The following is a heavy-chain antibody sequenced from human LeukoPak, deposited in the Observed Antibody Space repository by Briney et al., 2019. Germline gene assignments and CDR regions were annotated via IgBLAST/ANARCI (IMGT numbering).Heavy chain of an antibody. CDR1: RFTFRSYK. J-gene: IGHJ6*04. Sequence: GGSLRLSCAASRFTFRSYKMNWVRQAPGKGLEWVAFIRFDGSNKYYADSVKGRFTISRDNSQNTVFLQMRSLRPEDSAVYYCASYRGPAHVWGKGTTVTISS. V-gene: IGHV3-30*02. CDR2: IRFDGSNK. D-gene: IGHD3-10*01. CDR3: ASYRGPAHV.